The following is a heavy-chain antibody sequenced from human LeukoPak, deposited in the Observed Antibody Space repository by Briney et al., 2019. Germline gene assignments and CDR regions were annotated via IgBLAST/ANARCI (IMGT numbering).Heavy chain of an antibody. D-gene: IGHD2-2*01. V-gene: IGHV3-7*01. CDR2: IRPDGDDK. CDR3: GRWGITAALDR. CDR1: GFMFRDYW. J-gene: IGHJ5*02. Sequence: GGSLRLSCAVSGFMFRDYWMAWVRQAPGKGLEWVANIRPDGDDKYYVESVRGRFTISRDNAQNSPSLQMDSLRVEDSAVYHCGRWGITAALDRWGQGTLVSVSS.